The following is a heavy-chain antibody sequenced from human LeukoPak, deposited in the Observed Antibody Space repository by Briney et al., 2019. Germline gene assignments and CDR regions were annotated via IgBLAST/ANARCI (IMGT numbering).Heavy chain of an antibody. V-gene: IGHV4-31*03. D-gene: IGHD3-3*01. CDR2: ISYSGST. CDR1: GGSISSGNYY. CDR3: ARDRYDSYPMDV. J-gene: IGHJ6*02. Sequence: PSETLSLTCTVSGGSISSGNYYWTWIRQHPGKGLEWIGYISYSGSTYYNPSLKSRVTLSVDTSENQFSLKLSSVTAADTAVYYCARDRYDSYPMDVWGQGTTVTVSS.